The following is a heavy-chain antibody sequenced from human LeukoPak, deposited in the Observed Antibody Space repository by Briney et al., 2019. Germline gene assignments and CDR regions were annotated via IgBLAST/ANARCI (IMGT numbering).Heavy chain of an antibody. CDR3: ARGRYYYYMDV. Sequence: GGSLRLPCAASGFTFSSYSMNWVRQAPGKGLEWVSSISSSSSYIYYADSVKGRFTISRDNAKNSLYLLMNSLRAEDTAVYYCARGRYYYYMDVWGKGTTVTVSS. V-gene: IGHV3-21*01. J-gene: IGHJ6*03. CDR1: GFTFSSYS. CDR2: ISSSSSYI.